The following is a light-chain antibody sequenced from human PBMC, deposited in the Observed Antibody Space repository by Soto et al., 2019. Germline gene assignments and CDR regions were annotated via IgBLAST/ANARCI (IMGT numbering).Light chain of an antibody. CDR1: QSVSSN. Sequence: EIVMTQSPATLSVSPGERATLSCRASQSVSSNLAWYQQKPGQAPRLLIYGASTRAAGIPARFSGSGSGTEFTLTISSLQSEAFAVYYCQQYKNWRGVTCGGGTKVEIK. CDR2: GAS. CDR3: QQYKNWRGVT. V-gene: IGKV3-15*01. J-gene: IGKJ4*01.